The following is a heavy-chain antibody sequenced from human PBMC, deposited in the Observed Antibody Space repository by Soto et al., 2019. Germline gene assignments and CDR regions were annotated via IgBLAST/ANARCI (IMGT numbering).Heavy chain of an antibody. CDR1: GGTFSSYA. CDR3: ARIPGIAAAGHVGFDP. J-gene: IGHJ5*02. V-gene: IGHV1-69*12. CDR2: IIPIFGTA. Sequence: QVQLVQSGAEVKKPGSSVKVSCKASGGTFSSYAISWVRQAPGQGLEWMGGIIPIFGTANYAQKFQGRVTITADEATSTAYMELSSLRSEDTAVYYCARIPGIAAAGHVGFDPWGQGTLVTVSS. D-gene: IGHD6-13*01.